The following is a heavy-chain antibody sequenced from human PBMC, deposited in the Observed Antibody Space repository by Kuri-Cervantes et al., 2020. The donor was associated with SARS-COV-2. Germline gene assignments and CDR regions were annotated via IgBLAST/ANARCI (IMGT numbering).Heavy chain of an antibody. D-gene: IGHD5-18*01. Sequence: WGTLRLTCAASGFTISTYNLNWIRQAPGKGLEWVSYISSSSSTIYYAASVRRRFTISRDNVKHSLYQQMHSLTAEDTAVYYCARHPDITMPPDAFDIWGHGTMVTVSS. CDR3: ARHPDITMPPDAFDI. J-gene: IGHJ3*02. V-gene: IGHV3-48*04. CDR2: ISSSSSTI. CDR1: GFTISTYN.